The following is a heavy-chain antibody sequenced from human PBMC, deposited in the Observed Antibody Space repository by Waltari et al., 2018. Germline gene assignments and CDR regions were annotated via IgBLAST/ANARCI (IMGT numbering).Heavy chain of an antibody. CDR1: GFTFDNYD. D-gene: IGHD2-15*01. CDR2: IQSGGST. J-gene: IGHJ4*02. CDR3: TRDWGVMVGTAGFYFDY. V-gene: IGHV3-23*01. Sequence: EVQLLESGGGLVQPGGSLRLSRTGSGFTFDNYDMTWVRQPPGKGVEWVSGIQSGGSTYYADSVGGRFTVSRESLRSTMFLQMDGLTLADTAVYYCTRDWGVMVGTAGFYFDYWGQGALVTVSS.